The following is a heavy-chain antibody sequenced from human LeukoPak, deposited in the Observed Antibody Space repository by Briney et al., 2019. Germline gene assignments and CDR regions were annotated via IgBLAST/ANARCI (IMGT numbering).Heavy chain of an antibody. V-gene: IGHV3-30*14. CDR2: ISYDGSNK. J-gene: IGHJ4*02. CDR3: ARARGYSYGYGAFDY. Sequence: PGGSLRLSCAASGFTFSSYAMHWVRQAPGKGLEWVAVISYDGSNKYYADSVKGRFTISRDNSKNTLYLQMNSLRAEDTAVYYCARARGYSYGYGAFDYWGQGTLVTVSS. D-gene: IGHD5-18*01. CDR1: GFTFSSYA.